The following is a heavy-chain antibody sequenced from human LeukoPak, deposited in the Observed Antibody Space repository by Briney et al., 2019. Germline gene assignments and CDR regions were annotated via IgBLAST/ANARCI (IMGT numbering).Heavy chain of an antibody. Sequence: GGSLTLSCPASGFTVRTYYMTRVRQAPGTGLEGVSVICSGGSTSYADSVAGRFVVSTDNSKHTLYLQLNSLTAEDTAMYYCARGLGYCTSTTCLLPFGYWGQGTLVTVSS. CDR3: ARGLGYCTSTTCLLPFGY. D-gene: IGHD2-2*01. J-gene: IGHJ4*02. CDR2: ICSGGST. V-gene: IGHV3-53*01. CDR1: GFTVRTYY.